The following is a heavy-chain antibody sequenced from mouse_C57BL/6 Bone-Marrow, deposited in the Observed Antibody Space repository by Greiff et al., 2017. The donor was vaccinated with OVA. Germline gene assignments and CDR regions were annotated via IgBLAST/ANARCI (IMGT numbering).Heavy chain of an antibody. CDR3: ARVGGHFDY. CDR2: INYDGSST. J-gene: IGHJ2*01. Sequence: EVKLVESEGGLVQPGSSMKLSCTASGFTFSDYYMAWVRQVPEKGLEWVANINYDGSSTYYLDSLKSRFIISRDNAKNILYLQMSSLKSEDTATYYCARVGGHFDYWGQGTTLTVSS. V-gene: IGHV5-16*01. D-gene: IGHD3-3*01. CDR1: GFTFSDYY.